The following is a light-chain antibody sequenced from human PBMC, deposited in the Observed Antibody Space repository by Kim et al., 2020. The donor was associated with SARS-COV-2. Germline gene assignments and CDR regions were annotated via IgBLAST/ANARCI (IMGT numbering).Light chain of an antibody. CDR2: DVS. Sequence: QSALTQPASVSESPGQSITISCAGTSSDIGGSIYVSWYQQHPGKAPKLIIYDVSKRPPGVSNRFSGSKSGNTASLTVSGLQAEDEADYYCSSSTNGNTFLFGTGTKVTVL. CDR3: SSSTNGNTFL. J-gene: IGLJ1*01. CDR1: SSDIGGSIY. V-gene: IGLV2-14*03.